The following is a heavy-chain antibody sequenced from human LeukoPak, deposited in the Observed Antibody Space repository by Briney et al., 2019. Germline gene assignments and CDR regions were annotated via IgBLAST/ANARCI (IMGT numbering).Heavy chain of an antibody. Sequence: PGGSLLLSCAGSGFPFSNYWMSCVRPAPGKGLEWVANIKQDGSEDYYVDSVKGRFTISRDNAKNSLYLQMNSLRAEDTAVDHCARVYDYVWGSYRYTGAFDIWGQGTMVTVSS. D-gene: IGHD3-16*02. CDR3: ARVYDYVWGSYRYTGAFDI. CDR1: GFPFSNYW. J-gene: IGHJ3*02. CDR2: IKQDGSED. V-gene: IGHV3-7*03.